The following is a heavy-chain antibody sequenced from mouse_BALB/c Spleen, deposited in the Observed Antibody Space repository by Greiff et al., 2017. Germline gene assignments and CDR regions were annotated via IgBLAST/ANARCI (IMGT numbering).Heavy chain of an antibody. CDR2: IYPGNVNT. J-gene: IGHJ3*01. D-gene: IGHD2-4*01. CDR3: ASMITAGFAY. Sequence: QVQLQQSGPQLVKPGPSVWISCKASGYTFTSCYIHWVKQRPGQGLEWIGWIYPGNVNTKYNEKFKGKAILAADTSSSTAYMQLSSLTSEDSAVYFCASMITAGFAYWGQGTLVTVSA. CDR1: GYTFTSCY. V-gene: IGHV1S56*01.